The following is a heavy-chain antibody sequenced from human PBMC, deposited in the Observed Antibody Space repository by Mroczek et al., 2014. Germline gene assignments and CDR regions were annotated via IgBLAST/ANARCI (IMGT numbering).Heavy chain of an antibody. D-gene: IGHD6-13*01. J-gene: IGHJ3*02. Sequence: QVQLVESGPGLVKPSETLSLTCTVSGGSISSYYWSWIRQPPGKGLEWIGYIYYSGSTNYNPSLKSRVTISVDTSKNQFSLKLSSVTAADTAVYYCASSTPGYTREDPHAFDIWGQGTMVTVSS. CDR1: GGSISSYY. V-gene: IGHV4-59*01. CDR2: IYYSGST. CDR3: ASSTPGYTREDPHAFDI.